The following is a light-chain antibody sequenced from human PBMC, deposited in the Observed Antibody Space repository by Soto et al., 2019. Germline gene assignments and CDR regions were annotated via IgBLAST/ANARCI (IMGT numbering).Light chain of an antibody. J-gene: IGKJ5*01. Sequence: EIVMTQSPATLSVSPGGRATLSCRASQRLSASDIAWYQQKPGQAPKFLIYGVSSRATGIPDRFSGSGSGTDFTLTISRLEPEDFAVYHCQQYGSSPLINFGQGTRLEIK. CDR3: QQYGSSPLIN. V-gene: IGKV3-20*01. CDR2: GVS. CDR1: QRLSASD.